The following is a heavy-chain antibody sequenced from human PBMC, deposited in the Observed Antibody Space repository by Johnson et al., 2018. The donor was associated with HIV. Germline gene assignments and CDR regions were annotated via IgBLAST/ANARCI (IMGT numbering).Heavy chain of an antibody. Sequence: QVQLVESGGGVVQPGRSLRLSCAASGFTFSSYAMHWVRQAPGKGLEWVAVISYDGSNKYYAGSVKGRFTISRDNSKNTLYLQMDSLRTDDTAMYYCAKDSFYSGSYGDHDAFDIWGQGTMVTVSS. CDR2: ISYDGSNK. CDR1: GFTFSSYA. V-gene: IGHV3-30*04. CDR3: AKDSFYSGSYGDHDAFDI. J-gene: IGHJ3*02. D-gene: IGHD1-26*01.